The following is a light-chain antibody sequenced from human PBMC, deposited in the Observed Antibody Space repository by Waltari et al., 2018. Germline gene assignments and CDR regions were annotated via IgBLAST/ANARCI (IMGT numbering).Light chain of an antibody. CDR2: DAS. CDR1: EDINNY. Sequence: DIQITQSPTSMPASIGDIVTITCRASEDINNYLIWYQQKPGKAPKLLIYDASELETGVPSRFSGSQSGRSFSLTISSLQPEDVATFYCQQYANLPPTFGPGTNVDIE. CDR3: QQYANLPPT. V-gene: IGKV1-33*01. J-gene: IGKJ3*01.